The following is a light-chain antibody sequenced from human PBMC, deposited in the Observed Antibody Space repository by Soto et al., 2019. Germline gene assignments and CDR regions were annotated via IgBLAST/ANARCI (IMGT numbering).Light chain of an antibody. V-gene: IGKV3-15*01. CDR3: QQYEKWPPSIT. CDR2: GAS. J-gene: IGKJ5*01. Sequence: IVMTQSPGSLSVSPWERATLSWRSIQGIKDYLAWFQQKPGQAPRLLIYGASTRATAIPARFSGSGSGTDFTLTISSLQSEDFAVYYCQQYEKWPPSITFGQGTRLEIK. CDR1: QGIKDY.